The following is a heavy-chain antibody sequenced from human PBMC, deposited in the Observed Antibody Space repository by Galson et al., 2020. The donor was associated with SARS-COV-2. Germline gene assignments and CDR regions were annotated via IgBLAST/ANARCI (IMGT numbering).Heavy chain of an antibody. CDR1: GFTLSSYA. V-gene: IGHV3-30*04. CDR3: ARALANYDILTGSPHYYYYGMDV. CDR2: ISYDRSTT. J-gene: IGHJ6*02. D-gene: IGHD3-9*01. Sequence: GGSLRLSCAASGFTLSSYAMNWLRQAPGKGLECVAVISYDRSTTYYAVSVKGRFTIARDNSKNSLYLQMISLRAEDTAVYYCARALANYDILTGSPHYYYYGMDVWGQGTTVTVSS.